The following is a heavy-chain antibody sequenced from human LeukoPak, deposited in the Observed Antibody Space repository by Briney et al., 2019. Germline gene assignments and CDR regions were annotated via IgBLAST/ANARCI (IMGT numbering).Heavy chain of an antibody. D-gene: IGHD2-21*02. CDR3: ARSSVGYFCGGDCNEYFQH. CDR1: GYTFTCYA. J-gene: IGHJ1*01. CDR2: INAGNGNT. Sequence: ASVKVSCKASGYTFTCYAMHWVRQAPGQRLEWMGWINAGNGNTKYSQKFQGRVTITRDTSASTAYMELSSLRSEDTAVYYCARSSVGYFCGGDCNEYFQHWGQGTLVTVSS. V-gene: IGHV1-3*01.